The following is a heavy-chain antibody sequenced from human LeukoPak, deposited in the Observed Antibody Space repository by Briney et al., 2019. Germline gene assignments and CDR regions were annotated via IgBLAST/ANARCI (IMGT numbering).Heavy chain of an antibody. CDR3: ARTLPDAYNVY. Sequence: SETLSLTCTVSGCTISNYYWSWVRQSPGKGLEWIGYIHYTGRTNYNPSLKSGGTISVDASKNQFSLMLLSVPAADAAVYYCARTLPDAYNVYWGEGTLVSVSS. D-gene: IGHD5-24*01. CDR1: GCTISNYY. CDR2: IHYTGRT. V-gene: IGHV4-59*01. J-gene: IGHJ4*02.